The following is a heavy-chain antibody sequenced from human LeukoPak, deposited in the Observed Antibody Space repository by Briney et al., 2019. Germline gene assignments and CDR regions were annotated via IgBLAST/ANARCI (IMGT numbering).Heavy chain of an antibody. CDR2: INHSGST. V-gene: IGHV4-34*01. Sequence: SETLSLTCAVYGGSSSGYYWSWVRQPPGKGLDWIGEINHSGSTNYNPSLESRVTISAEPSKNQLSLKLSSVTAADTAVYYCARLISYYDILTASYMNFDHWGQGTLVTVSS. D-gene: IGHD3-9*01. CDR1: GGSSSGYY. CDR3: ARLISYYDILTASYMNFDH. J-gene: IGHJ4*02.